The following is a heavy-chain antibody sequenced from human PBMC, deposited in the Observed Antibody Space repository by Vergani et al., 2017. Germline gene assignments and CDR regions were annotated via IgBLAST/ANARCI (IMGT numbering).Heavy chain of an antibody. CDR1: GFTFSSYS. Sequence: EVQLVESGGGLVKPGGSLRLSCAASGFTFSSYSMNWVRQAPGKGLEWVSSISSSSSYIYYADSVKGRFTISRDNSKNTLYLQMNSLRAEDTAVYYCAKEAITMIVVVITRGXFDYWGQGTLVTVSS. CDR3: AKEAITMIVVVITRGXFDY. V-gene: IGHV3-21*04. J-gene: IGHJ4*02. D-gene: IGHD3-22*01. CDR2: ISSSSSYI.